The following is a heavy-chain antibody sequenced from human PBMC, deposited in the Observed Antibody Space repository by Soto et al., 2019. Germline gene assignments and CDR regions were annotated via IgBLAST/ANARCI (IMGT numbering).Heavy chain of an antibody. Sequence: GGALRLSCAASGFTFSSYGMHWVRQAPGKGLEWVAVIWYDGSNKYYADSVKGRFTISRDNSKNTLYLQMNSLRAEDTAVYYCARDGVYCSSPSCYAAPFDYWGQGTLVTVSS. J-gene: IGHJ4*02. CDR2: IWYDGSNK. D-gene: IGHD2-2*01. V-gene: IGHV3-33*01. CDR3: ARDGVYCSSPSCYAAPFDY. CDR1: GFTFSSYG.